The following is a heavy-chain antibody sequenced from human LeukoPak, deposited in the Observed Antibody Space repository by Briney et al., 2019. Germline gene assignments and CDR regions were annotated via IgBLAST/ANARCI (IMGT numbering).Heavy chain of an antibody. D-gene: IGHD2-2*02. J-gene: IGHJ5*02. Sequence: ASVKVSCKASGYTFTGYYMHWVRQAPGQGLEWMGWTNPNSGGTNYAQKFQGRVTMTRDTSISTAYMELSRPRSDDTAVYYRARDCGCSSTSCYTGWFDPWGQGTLVTVSS. CDR3: ARDCGCSSTSCYTGWFDP. V-gene: IGHV1-2*02. CDR1: GYTFTGYY. CDR2: TNPNSGGT.